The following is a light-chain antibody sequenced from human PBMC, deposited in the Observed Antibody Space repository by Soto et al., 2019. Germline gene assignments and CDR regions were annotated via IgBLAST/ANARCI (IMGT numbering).Light chain of an antibody. Sequence: QSALTQPRSVSGSPGQSVTIPCTGTSSDVGGYNYVSWYQRHAGKGPKLIIYDVSNRPSGVSNRFSGSKSGNTASLTISGLQAEDEADYYCSSYTSSSTLDVVFGGGTKLTVL. CDR2: DVS. CDR3: SSYTSSSTLDVV. J-gene: IGLJ2*01. V-gene: IGLV2-14*01. CDR1: SSDVGGYNY.